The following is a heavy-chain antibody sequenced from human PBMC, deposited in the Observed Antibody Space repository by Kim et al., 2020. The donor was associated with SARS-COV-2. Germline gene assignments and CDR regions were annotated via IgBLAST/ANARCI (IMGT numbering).Heavy chain of an antibody. CDR3: VRGPGSGSSPVDY. CDR2: MTTNGCSA. CDR1: GFIFSTYT. V-gene: IGHV3-64D*06. D-gene: IGHD3-10*01. Sequence: GGSLRLSCSASGFIFSTYTLHWVRQAPGKGLQYVSGMTTNGCSAYYAGSVKGRFTVSRDNSKNTLYLQMSSLRPDDTGVYYCVRGPGSGSSPVDYWGQG. J-gene: IGHJ4*02.